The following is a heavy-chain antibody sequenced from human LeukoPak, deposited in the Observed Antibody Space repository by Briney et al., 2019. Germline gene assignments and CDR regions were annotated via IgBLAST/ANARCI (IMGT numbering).Heavy chain of an antibody. V-gene: IGHV3-30*18. CDR2: ISYDGSNK. CDR1: GFTFSSYG. D-gene: IGHD4-23*01. CDR3: AKVIGGYLDY. J-gene: IGHJ4*02. Sequence: SGGSLRLSCAASGFTFSSYGMHWVRQAPGKGLEWVAVISYDGSNKYYADSVKGRVTISRDNSKNTLYLQMNSLRAEDTAVYYCAKVIGGYLDYWGQGTLVTVSS.